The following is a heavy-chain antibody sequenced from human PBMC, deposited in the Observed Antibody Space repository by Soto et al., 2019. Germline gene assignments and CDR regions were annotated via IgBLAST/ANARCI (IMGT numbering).Heavy chain of an antibody. CDR2: ISYDGSNK. D-gene: IGHD2-15*01. V-gene: IGHV3-30*03. Sequence: QVQLVESGGGVVQPGRSLRLSCAASGFTFSSYGMHWVRQAPGKGLEWVAVISYDGSNKYYADSVKGRFTISRDNSKNTLYRQMNSLRAEDTAVYYCAREVVRGYYDGMDVWGQGTTVTVSS. CDR3: AREVVRGYYDGMDV. CDR1: GFTFSSYG. J-gene: IGHJ6*02.